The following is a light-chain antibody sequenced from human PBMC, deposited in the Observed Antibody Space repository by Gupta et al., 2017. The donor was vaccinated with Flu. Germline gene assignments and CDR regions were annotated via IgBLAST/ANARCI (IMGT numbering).Light chain of an antibody. V-gene: IGLV2-14*01. J-gene: IGLJ2*01. CDR3: SSYTSSSTRV. CDR1: SSDVGGYNY. CDR2: EVS. Sequence: QSALTQPASVSGSPGQSITISCTGTSSDVGGYNYVSWYQQHPGKAPKLMIYEVSNRPSGVSNRFSGSKAGKTGSLTISGLQAEDEADYYCSSYTSSSTRVFGGGTKLTVL.